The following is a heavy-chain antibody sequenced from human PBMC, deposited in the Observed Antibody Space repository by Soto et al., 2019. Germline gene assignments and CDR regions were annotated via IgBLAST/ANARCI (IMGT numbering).Heavy chain of an antibody. CDR2: ISWNSGSI. CDR3: AKDMGGGAMAFFWFDP. Sequence: EVQLVESGGGLVQPGRSLRLSCAASGFTFDDYAMHWVRQAPGKGLEWVSGISWNSGSIGYADSVKGRFTISRDNAKNSLYLQMNSLRAEDTALYYCAKDMGGGAMAFFWFDPWGQGTLVTVSS. D-gene: IGHD3-16*01. V-gene: IGHV3-9*01. J-gene: IGHJ5*02. CDR1: GFTFDDYA.